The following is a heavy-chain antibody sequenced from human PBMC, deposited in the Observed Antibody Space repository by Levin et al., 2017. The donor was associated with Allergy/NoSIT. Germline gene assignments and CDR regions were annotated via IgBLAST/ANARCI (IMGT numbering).Heavy chain of an antibody. CDR2: IYSGGST. V-gene: IGHV3-53*01. CDR1: GFTVSSNY. Sequence: TGGSLRLSCAASGFTVSSNYMSWVRQAPGKGLEWVSVIYSGGSTYYADSVKGRFTISRDNSKNTLYLQMNSLRAEDTAVYYCARDLDEDCGGDCPCGYWGQGTLVTVSS. CDR3: ARDLDEDCGGDCPCGY. D-gene: IGHD2-21*02. J-gene: IGHJ4*02.